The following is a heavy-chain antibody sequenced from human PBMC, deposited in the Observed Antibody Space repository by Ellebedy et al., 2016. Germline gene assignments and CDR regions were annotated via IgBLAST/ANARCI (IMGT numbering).Heavy chain of an antibody. CDR1: GDSIRSYY. D-gene: IGHD6-19*01. V-gene: IGHV4-59*01. CDR2: VFHTGTT. J-gene: IGHJ3*01. CDR3: AKWNGGWYAFEV. Sequence: SETLSLTCAVSGDSIRSYYWNWIRRPPGKGLEWIGYVFHTGTTNYNPSLKSRVTMSVDTSKSQFSLRLTSVTAADTAVYYCAKWNGGWYAFEVWGQGTMVTVSS.